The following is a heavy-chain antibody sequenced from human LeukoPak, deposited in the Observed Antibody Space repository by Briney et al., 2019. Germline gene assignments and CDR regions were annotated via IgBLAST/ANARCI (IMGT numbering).Heavy chain of an antibody. D-gene: IGHD6-6*01. J-gene: IGHJ4*02. CDR2: IKQDGSEK. CDR1: GFTFSSYA. CDR3: ARLGASIAARTYYFDY. Sequence: GGSLRLSCAASGFTFSSYAMSWVRQAPGKGLEWVANIKQDGSEKYYVDSVKGRFTISRDNSKNTLYLQMNSLRAEDTAVYYCARLGASIAARTYYFDYWGQGTLVTVSS. V-gene: IGHV3-7*01.